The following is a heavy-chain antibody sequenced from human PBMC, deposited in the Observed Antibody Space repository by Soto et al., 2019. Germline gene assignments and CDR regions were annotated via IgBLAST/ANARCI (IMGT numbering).Heavy chain of an antibody. CDR2: IKSKTDGGTT. V-gene: IGHV3-15*01. D-gene: IGHD3-10*01. Sequence: GGSLRLSCAASGFTFSNAWMSWVRQAPGKGLEWVGRIKSKTDGGTTDYAAPVKGRFTISRDDSKNTLYLKMNSLKTADTAVYYCTYGYGSGSYWVLWNYWGQGTLVTVSS. CDR3: TYGYGSGSYWVLWNY. CDR1: GFTFSNAW. J-gene: IGHJ4*02.